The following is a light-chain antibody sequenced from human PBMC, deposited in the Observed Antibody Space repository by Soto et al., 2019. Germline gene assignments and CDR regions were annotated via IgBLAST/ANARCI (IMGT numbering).Light chain of an antibody. CDR1: SSDVGASHY. CDR3: TSYAGSNIWV. J-gene: IGLJ3*02. V-gene: IGLV2-8*01. CDR2: EVS. Sequence: QSALTQPPSASGSPGQSVTISCTGTSSDVGASHYVSWYQQYPGKAPKLMIYEVSKRPSGVPDRFSGSKSGKTASLTVSGLQPEDEADYYCTSYAGSNIWVFGGGTKVTVL.